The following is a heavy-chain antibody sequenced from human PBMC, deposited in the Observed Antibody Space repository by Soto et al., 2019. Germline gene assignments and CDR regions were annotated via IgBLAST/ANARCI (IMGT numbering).Heavy chain of an antibody. CDR3: VRDLDGSGSYYTDY. D-gene: IGHD3-10*01. J-gene: IGHJ4*02. V-gene: IGHV1-18*01. Sequence: ASVKVSCKASGYTFSIYGINWVRQAPGQGLEWMGWTRPNNGDTKYAQNLQGRVTMTTDTSTSTAYMELRSLRPDDTAVYYCVRDLDGSGSYYTDYWGQGTLVTVSS. CDR1: GYTFSIYG. CDR2: TRPNNGDT.